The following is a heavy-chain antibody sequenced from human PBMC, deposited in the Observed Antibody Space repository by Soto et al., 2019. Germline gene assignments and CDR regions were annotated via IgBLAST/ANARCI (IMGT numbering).Heavy chain of an antibody. CDR3: ARGARYGGNSDYYYGMDV. J-gene: IGHJ6*02. CDR2: ISSSGSTI. Sequence: GGSLRLSCAASGFTFSDYYMSWIRQAPGKGLEWVSYISSSGSTIYYADSVKGRFTISRDNAKNSLYLQMNSLRAEDTAVYYCARGARYGGNSDYYYGMDVWGQGTTVTVSS. CDR1: GFTFSDYY. V-gene: IGHV3-11*01. D-gene: IGHD4-17*01.